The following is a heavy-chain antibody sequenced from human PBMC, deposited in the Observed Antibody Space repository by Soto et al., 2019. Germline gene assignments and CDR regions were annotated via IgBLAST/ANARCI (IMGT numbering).Heavy chain of an antibody. D-gene: IGHD1-26*01. CDR2: ISSNGGST. CDR1: GFTFSSYA. J-gene: IGHJ6*02. CDR3: VKGKYSGSYSYYYGMDV. Sequence: SCSASGFTFSSYAMHWVRQAPGKGLEYVSAISSNGGSTYYADSVKGRFTISRDNSKNTLYLQMSSLRAEDTAVYYCVKGKYSGSYSYYYGMDVWGQGTTVTVSS. V-gene: IGHV3-64D*06.